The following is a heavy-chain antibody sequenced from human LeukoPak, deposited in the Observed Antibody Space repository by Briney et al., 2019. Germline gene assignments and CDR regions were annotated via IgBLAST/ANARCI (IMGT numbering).Heavy chain of an antibody. Sequence: GGSLRLSCAASGFTFHDHGMSWVRQVPGKGLEWVSALNWNGDNTGYADSVKGRFTISRDNAKRSLYLKMNSLTAEDTAYYYCAREEGPYFDCWGQGTLVTVSS. CDR2: LNWNGDNT. V-gene: IGHV3-20*04. CDR1: GFTFHDHG. J-gene: IGHJ4*02. CDR3: AREEGPYFDC.